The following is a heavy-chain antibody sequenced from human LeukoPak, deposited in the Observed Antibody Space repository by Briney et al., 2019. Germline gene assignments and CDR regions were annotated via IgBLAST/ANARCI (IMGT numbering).Heavy chain of an antibody. Sequence: PGGSLRLSCAASGSTFSSHTMNWVRQAPGKGLEWISYISNTGSVIYYADSVKGRFTISRDNAKNSLYLQMNSLRADDTALYYCAKGGWSRTDSYFDYWGQGTLVTVSS. CDR3: AKGGWSRTDSYFDY. V-gene: IGHV3-48*04. CDR1: GSTFSSHT. J-gene: IGHJ4*02. D-gene: IGHD3-22*01. CDR2: ISNTGSVI.